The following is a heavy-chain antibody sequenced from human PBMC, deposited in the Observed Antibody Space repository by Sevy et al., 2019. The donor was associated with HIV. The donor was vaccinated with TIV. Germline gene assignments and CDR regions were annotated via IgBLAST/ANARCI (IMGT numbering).Heavy chain of an antibody. CDR2: INPNSGGT. Sequence: ASVKVSCKASGYTFTGYYMHWVRQAPGQGLEWMGWINPNSGGTNYAQKFQGRVTMTRDTSISTAYMELSRLRSDDTAVYYCASVKDIVVVVADDAFDIWGQRTMVTVSS. CDR1: GYTFTGYY. V-gene: IGHV1-2*02. CDR3: ASVKDIVVVVADDAFDI. J-gene: IGHJ3*02. D-gene: IGHD2-15*01.